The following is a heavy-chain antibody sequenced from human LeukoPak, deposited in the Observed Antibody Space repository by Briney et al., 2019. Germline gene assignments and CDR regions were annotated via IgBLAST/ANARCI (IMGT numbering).Heavy chain of an antibody. J-gene: IGHJ4*02. Sequence: SETLSLTCAVSGYSISSGYCWGWIRQPPGKGLEWIGSIYHSGSTYYNPSLKSRVTISVDTSKNQFSLKLGSVTAADTAVYYCARQLDKTRYYDFWSGYYNPTDFDYWGQGTLVTVSS. D-gene: IGHD3-3*01. CDR2: IYHSGST. CDR3: ARQLDKTRYYDFWSGYYNPTDFDY. CDR1: GYSISSGYC. V-gene: IGHV4-38-2*01.